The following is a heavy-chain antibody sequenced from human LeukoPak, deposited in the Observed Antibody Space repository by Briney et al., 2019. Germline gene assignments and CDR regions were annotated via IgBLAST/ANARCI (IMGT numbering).Heavy chain of an antibody. CDR1: GYTFTVNY. CDR2: INTNSGGT. V-gene: IGHV1-2*02. D-gene: IGHD2-8*01. CDR3: ARDSVLMVYAMGINWFDP. J-gene: IGHJ5*02. Sequence: ASVKVSCKASGYTFTVNYMHWVRQAPGQGLEWIGWINTNSGGTNYAQKLQGRVTMTRDTSISTAYMELSRLTSDDTAVYYCARDSVLMVYAMGINWFDPWGQGTLVTVSS.